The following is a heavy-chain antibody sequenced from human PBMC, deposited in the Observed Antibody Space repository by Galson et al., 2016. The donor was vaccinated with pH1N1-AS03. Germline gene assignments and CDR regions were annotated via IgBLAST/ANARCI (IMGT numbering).Heavy chain of an antibody. J-gene: IGHJ6*02. CDR3: ARGLKSMLRGVIDNYYGMDV. D-gene: IGHD3-10*01. CDR1: GYIFSDYY. Sequence: SVKVSCKASGYIFSDYYMHWVRQAPGQGLEWMAWININDGVTNYAQKFHGRVTMSRDTSISTAYMELSRLGSDDTAVYYCARGLKSMLRGVIDNYYGMDVWGRGTTVTASS. CDR2: ININDGVT. V-gene: IGHV1-2*02.